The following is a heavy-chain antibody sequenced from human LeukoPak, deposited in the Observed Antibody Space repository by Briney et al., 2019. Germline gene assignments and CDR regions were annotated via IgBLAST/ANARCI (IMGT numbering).Heavy chain of an antibody. CDR3: ARDIVIRDGYNYWFDS. CDR2: INPNSGDP. CDR1: GFAFTGYY. Sequence: ASVKVSCKTSGFAFTGYYLHWVRQAPGQGLEWMGWINPNSGDPNHAQKFQGRVTMTRDTSISTAYMELSSLKSDDTAVYYCARDIVIRDGYNYWFDSWGQGTLVTVSS. D-gene: IGHD5-24*01. V-gene: IGHV1-2*02. J-gene: IGHJ5*01.